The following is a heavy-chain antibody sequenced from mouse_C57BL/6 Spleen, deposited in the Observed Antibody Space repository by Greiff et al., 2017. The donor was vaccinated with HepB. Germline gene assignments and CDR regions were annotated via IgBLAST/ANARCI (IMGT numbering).Heavy chain of an antibody. CDR2: IDPSDSYT. CDR1: GYTFTSYW. CDR3: ARSGANGDVGNYFDY. Sequence: VQLQQPGAELVMPGASVKLSCKASGYTFTSYWMHWVKQRPGQGLEWIGEIDPSDSYTNYNQKFKGKSTLTVDKSSSTAYMQLSSLTSEDSAVYYCARSGANGDVGNYFDYWGQGTTLTVSS. J-gene: IGHJ2*01. D-gene: IGHD4-1*01. V-gene: IGHV1-69*01.